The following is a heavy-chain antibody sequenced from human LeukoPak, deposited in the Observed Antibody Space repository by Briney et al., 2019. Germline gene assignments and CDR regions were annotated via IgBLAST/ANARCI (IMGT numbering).Heavy chain of an antibody. Sequence: SETLSLTCAVYGGSFSGYYWSWIRQPPGQGLEWIGEINHSGSTNYNPSLKSRVTISVDTSKNQFSLKLSSVTAADTAVYYCARGGDIVVVVAATGAFDIWGQGTMVTVSS. J-gene: IGHJ3*02. V-gene: IGHV4-34*01. D-gene: IGHD2-15*01. CDR3: ARGGDIVVVVAATGAFDI. CDR1: GGSFSGYY. CDR2: INHSGST.